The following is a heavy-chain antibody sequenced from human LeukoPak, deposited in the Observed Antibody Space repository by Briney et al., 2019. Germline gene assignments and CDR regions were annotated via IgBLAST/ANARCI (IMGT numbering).Heavy chain of an antibody. Sequence: PGGYLSLYCAASGFTFSSHGMQWVRQAPGKGLEWVAVLWFDGSNTYYADSVKGRFTISRDNSKDTLYRQMNSLRAKDTAVYYCAKDPYYYESSYCLRDVRESFDLWGRGTLVTVSS. J-gene: IGHJ2*01. D-gene: IGHD3-22*01. CDR3: AKDPYYYESSYCLRDVRESFDL. CDR1: GFTFSSHG. CDR2: LWFDGSNT. V-gene: IGHV3-33*06.